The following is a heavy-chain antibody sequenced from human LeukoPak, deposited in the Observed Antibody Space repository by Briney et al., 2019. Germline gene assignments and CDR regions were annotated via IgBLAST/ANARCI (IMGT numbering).Heavy chain of an antibody. J-gene: IGHJ4*02. V-gene: IGHV1-18*01. D-gene: IGHD3-22*01. CDR1: GYTFTSYG. CDR3: ARVRITMIVVVGPNDY. CDR2: ISAYNGST. Sequence: ASVKVSCKASGYTFTSYGISWVRQAPGQGLEWMGWISAYNGSTNYAQKLQGRVTMTTDTSTSTAYMELRSLRSDDTAVYYCARVRITMIVVVGPNDYWGQGTLVTVSS.